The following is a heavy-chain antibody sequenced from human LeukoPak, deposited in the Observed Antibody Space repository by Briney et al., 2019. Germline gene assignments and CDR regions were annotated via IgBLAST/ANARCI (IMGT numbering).Heavy chain of an antibody. V-gene: IGHV4-30-4*08. D-gene: IGHD2-2*01. Sequence: SETLSLTCTVSGGSISSGDYYWSWIRQPPGKGLEWIGYIYYSGSTYYNPSLQSRVTVSVDTSKNQFSLKLSSVTAADTAVYYCARDRVVVGDYYMDVWGKGTTVTVS. CDR3: ARDRVVVGDYYMDV. CDR1: GGSISSGDYY. J-gene: IGHJ6*03. CDR2: IYYSGST.